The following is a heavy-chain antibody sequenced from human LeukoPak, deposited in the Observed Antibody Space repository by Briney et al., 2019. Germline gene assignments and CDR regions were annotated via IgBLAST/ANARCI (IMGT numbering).Heavy chain of an antibody. D-gene: IGHD6-13*01. CDR2: INPNSGGT. V-gene: IGHV1-2*02. CDR3: ARDPRSSSWYLDNWFDP. Sequence: GASVKVSCKASGYTFTGYYMHWVRQAPGQGLEWMGWINPNSGGTNYAQKFQGRVTMTTDTSTSTAYMELRSLRSDDTAVYYCARDPRSSSWYLDNWFDPWGQGTLVTVSS. CDR1: GYTFTGYY. J-gene: IGHJ5*02.